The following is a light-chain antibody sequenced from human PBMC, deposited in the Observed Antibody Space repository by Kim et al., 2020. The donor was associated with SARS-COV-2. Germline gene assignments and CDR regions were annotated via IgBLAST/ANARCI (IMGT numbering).Light chain of an antibody. Sequence: ASVGDRVTITCRASQDIANSLAWYQQKPGTVPKLLIYAASTLQSGVPSRFSGSGSGTEFTLIIGSLQTEDVATYYYQKYDTAPWTFGPGTKVDIK. CDR3: QKYDTAPWT. CDR1: QDIANS. J-gene: IGKJ1*01. CDR2: AAS. V-gene: IGKV1-27*01.